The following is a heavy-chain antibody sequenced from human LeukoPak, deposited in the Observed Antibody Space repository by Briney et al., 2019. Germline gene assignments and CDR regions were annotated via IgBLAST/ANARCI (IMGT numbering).Heavy chain of an antibody. CDR2: ISAYNGNT. Sequence: ASVKVSCKASGYTFTSYGISWVRQAPGQGLEWMGWISAYNGNTNYAQKLQGRVTMTTDTSTSTAYMELRSLRSDDTAVYYCARDLWAAAVSYYFDYWGQGTLVTASS. CDR3: ARDLWAAAVSYYFDY. V-gene: IGHV1-18*01. CDR1: GYTFTSYG. D-gene: IGHD6-13*01. J-gene: IGHJ4*02.